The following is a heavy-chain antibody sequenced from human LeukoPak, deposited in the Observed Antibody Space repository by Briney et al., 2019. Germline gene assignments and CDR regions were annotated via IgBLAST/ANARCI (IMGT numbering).Heavy chain of an antibody. CDR2: IYYSRSP. CDR3: AKGRKGFPLGLRLDA. V-gene: IGHV4-61*05. CDR1: GVSISSSNYY. J-gene: IGHJ5*02. D-gene: IGHD2-21*01. Sequence: SETLSLTCTVSGVSISSSNYYWGWLRQPPGKGLEWIGYIYYSRSPNSNPSLTSRVTIAVDTSKIQFSLKRTSLTAADTAVYYCAKGRKGFPLGLRLDAWGQGTLVSVSS.